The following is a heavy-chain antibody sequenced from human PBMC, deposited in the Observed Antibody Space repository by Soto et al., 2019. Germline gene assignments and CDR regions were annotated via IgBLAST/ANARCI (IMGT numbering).Heavy chain of an antibody. D-gene: IGHD3-3*01. V-gene: IGHV1-58*01. CDR1: GFTFTSSA. CDR3: AAEPPPGYDFWSGYLSNYYYGMDV. Sequence: VASVKVSCKASGFTFTSSAVQWVRQARGQRLEWIGWIVVGSGNTNYAQKFQERVTITRDMSTSTAYMELSSLRSEDTAVYYCAAEPPPGYDFWSGYLSNYYYGMDVWGQGTTVTVSS. J-gene: IGHJ6*02. CDR2: IVVGSGNT.